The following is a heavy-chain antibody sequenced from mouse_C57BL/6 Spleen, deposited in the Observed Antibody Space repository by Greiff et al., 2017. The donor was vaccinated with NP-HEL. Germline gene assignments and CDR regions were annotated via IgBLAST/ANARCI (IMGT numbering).Heavy chain of an antibody. CDR1: GFNIKDYY. Sequence: VQLQQSGAELVKPGASVKLSCTASGFNIKDYYMHWVKQRTEQGLEWIGRIDPEDGETKYAPKFQGKATITADTSSNTAYLQISSLTSEDTDVYYCASPCITTVVEGFAYWGQGTLVTVSA. CDR2: IDPEDGET. D-gene: IGHD1-1*01. CDR3: ASPCITTVVEGFAY. J-gene: IGHJ3*01. V-gene: IGHV14-2*01.